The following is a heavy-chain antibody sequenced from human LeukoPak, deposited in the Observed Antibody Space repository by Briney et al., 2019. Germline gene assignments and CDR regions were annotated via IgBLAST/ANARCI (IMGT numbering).Heavy chain of an antibody. CDR3: ARVGDSYCSGGSCQPPDY. CDR1: GFTFSSYA. V-gene: IGHV3-30-3*01. CDR2: ISYEGSNK. Sequence: GGSLRLSCAASGFTFSSYAMHWVRQAPGKGLEWVAVISYEGSNKYYADSVKGRFTISRDNSKNTLYLQMNSLRAEDTAVYYCARVGDSYCSGGSCQPPDYWGQGTLVTVSS. D-gene: IGHD2-15*01. J-gene: IGHJ4*02.